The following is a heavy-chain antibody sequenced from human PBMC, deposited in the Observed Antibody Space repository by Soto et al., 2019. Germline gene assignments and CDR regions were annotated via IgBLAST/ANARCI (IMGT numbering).Heavy chain of an antibody. CDR3: ARGTPHYYDTTGGNGVEP. J-gene: IGHJ5*02. Sequence: SDTLSLTCTVSGGTISSGGYYWSWIRHHPGKGLEWIGYIYYSGNTYYNPSLKSRVTISVDTSKNQFSMKLSSVTAADTAVYYCARGTPHYYDTTGGNGVEPGGQGTLVKVSS. CDR2: IYYSGNT. D-gene: IGHD3-22*01. V-gene: IGHV4-31*03. CDR1: GGTISSGGYY.